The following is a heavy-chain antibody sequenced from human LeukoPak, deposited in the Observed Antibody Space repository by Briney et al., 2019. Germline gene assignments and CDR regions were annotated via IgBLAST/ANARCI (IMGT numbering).Heavy chain of an antibody. CDR3: TRGSSSIWQQTSA. D-gene: IGHD6-13*01. CDR1: GFTFSTYA. CDR2: ISDNAVNT. J-gene: IGHJ4*02. Sequence: GGSLRLSCAASGFTFSTYAMSWIRQAPGKGLEWVSTISDNAVNTFYAEPVKGRFSISRDNSKNTLFLQMNSLKVDDTAVYYCTRGSSSIWQQTSAWGQGILVTVSS. V-gene: IGHV3-23*01.